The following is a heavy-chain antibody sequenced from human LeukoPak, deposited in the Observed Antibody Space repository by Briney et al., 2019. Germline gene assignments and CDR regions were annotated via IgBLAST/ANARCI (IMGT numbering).Heavy chain of an antibody. V-gene: IGHV1-2*02. D-gene: IGHD3-3*01. Sequence: AASVKVSCKASGYTFTGYYRHWVRQAPGQGLEWMGWINPNSGGTNYAQKFQGRVAMTRDTSISTAYMELSRLRSDDTAVYYCARTYYAFWSGPYYGMDVWGQGTTVTVSS. CDR3: ARTYYAFWSGPYYGMDV. CDR2: INPNSGGT. J-gene: IGHJ6*02. CDR1: GYTFTGYY.